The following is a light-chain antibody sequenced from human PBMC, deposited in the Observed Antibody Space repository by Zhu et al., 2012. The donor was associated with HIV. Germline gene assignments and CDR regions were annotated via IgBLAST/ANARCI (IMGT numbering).Light chain of an antibody. CDR3: QQLNTYPLFT. Sequence: DVQLTQSPSFLSASVGDRVPITCRASESISRYLAWYQQKPGKAPKLLIYDASTLQSGVPSTFSGSGSGTEFTLTISSLQPEDFAIYYCQQLNTYPLFTFGPGTKVDIK. CDR2: DAS. V-gene: IGKV1-9*01. CDR1: ESISRY. J-gene: IGKJ3*01.